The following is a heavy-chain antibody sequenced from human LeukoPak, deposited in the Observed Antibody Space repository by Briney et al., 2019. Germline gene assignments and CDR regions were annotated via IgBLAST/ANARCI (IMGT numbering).Heavy chain of an antibody. CDR2: IYYSGSA. D-gene: IGHD3-10*01. V-gene: IGHV4-59*08. Sequence: SETLSLTCSVSGGSIGTYYWSWIRQPPGKGLEWIGYIYYSGSADYNPSLKSRVTMSVDTSKNQFSLNLTSVTAADTAVYHCARVTYYYGSGSYYTPYYGMDVWGPGTTVTVSS. CDR1: GGSIGTYY. J-gene: IGHJ6*02. CDR3: ARVTYYYGSGSYYTPYYGMDV.